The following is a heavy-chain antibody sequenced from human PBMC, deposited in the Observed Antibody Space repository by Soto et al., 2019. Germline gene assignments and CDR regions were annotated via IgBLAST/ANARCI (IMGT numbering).Heavy chain of an antibody. CDR1: GFSLPNARMG. CDR3: ARILDYLGRCRGATCYWLDP. CDR2: ILWNDEK. D-gene: IGHD3-10*01. V-gene: IGHV2-26*01. J-gene: IGHJ5*02. Sequence: ASGPTLVNPTETLTLTCTVSGFSLPNARMGVTWIRQPPGKAPEWLAQILWNDEKSYRTSLKSWFTVSKDTSKSQVVLTMTNMDPVDTATYCCARILDYLGRCRGATCYWLDPWGQGTLVTVSS.